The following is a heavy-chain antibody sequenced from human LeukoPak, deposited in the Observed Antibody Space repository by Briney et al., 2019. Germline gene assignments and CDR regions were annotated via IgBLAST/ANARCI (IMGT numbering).Heavy chain of an antibody. D-gene: IGHD4/OR15-4a*01. J-gene: IGHJ4*02. V-gene: IGHV3-53*01. CDR1: GFTVSTNS. CDR2: IYSGVT. CDR3: ARRAGAYSHPYDY. Sequence: GGSLRLSCAVSGFTVSTNSMSWVRQAPGKGLEWVSFIYSGVTHYSDSVKGRFTISRDNPKNTLYLQMNSLRAEDTAVYYCARRAGAYSHPYDYWGQGTLVTVSS.